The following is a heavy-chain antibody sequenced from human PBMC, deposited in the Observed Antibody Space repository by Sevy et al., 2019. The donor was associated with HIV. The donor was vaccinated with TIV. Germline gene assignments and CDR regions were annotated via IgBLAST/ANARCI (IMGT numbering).Heavy chain of an antibody. D-gene: IGHD2-15*01. CDR2: IRYDGSNK. Sequence: GWSLRLSCAASGFTFSSYGMHWVRQAPGKGLEWVAFIRYDGSNKYYADSVKGRFTISRDNSKNTLYLQMNSLRAEDTAVYYCAVRGYCSGGSCLFKYGMDVWGQGTTVTVSS. CDR1: GFTFSSYG. J-gene: IGHJ6*02. V-gene: IGHV3-30*02. CDR3: AVRGYCSGGSCLFKYGMDV.